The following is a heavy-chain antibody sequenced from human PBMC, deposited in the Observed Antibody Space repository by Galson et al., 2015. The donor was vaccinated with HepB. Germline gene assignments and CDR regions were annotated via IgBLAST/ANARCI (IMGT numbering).Heavy chain of an antibody. Sequence: LRLSCAASGFTFVNYWIHWVRQAPGKGPVWVSRINGDGTNTTYADSVKGRFTFSRDNAKNTLYLQMNSLRAEDTAVYYCARVRGRYQYDAFDIWGQGTMASVSS. CDR1: GFTFVNYW. CDR3: ARVRGRYQYDAFDI. CDR2: INGDGTNT. D-gene: IGHD2-2*01. V-gene: IGHV3-74*01. J-gene: IGHJ3*02.